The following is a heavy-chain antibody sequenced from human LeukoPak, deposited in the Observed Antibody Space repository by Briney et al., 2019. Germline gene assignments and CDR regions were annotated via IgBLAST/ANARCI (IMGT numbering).Heavy chain of an antibody. CDR2: RKQDGSER. D-gene: IGHD6-19*01. Sequence: PGGSLRLSCAASGFTFSSYWINWVRQAPAKRPEWVANRKQDGSERFYVDSVRGRFTISRDNAKNSLYLQMSSLRTEDTAIYYCARAYSSGSFQAGYWGQGNLVTVSS. J-gene: IGHJ4*02. V-gene: IGHV3-7*04. CDR3: ARAYSSGSFQAGY. CDR1: GFTFSSYW.